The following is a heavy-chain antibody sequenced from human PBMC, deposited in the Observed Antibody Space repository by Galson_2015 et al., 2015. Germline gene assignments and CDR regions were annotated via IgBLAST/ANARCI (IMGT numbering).Heavy chain of an antibody. CDR1: GFTFSSYR. J-gene: IGHJ4*02. Sequence: SLRLSCAASGFTFSSYRMNWVRQAPGKGLEWVSYISSSSSTIYYADSVKGRFTISRDNAKNSLYLQMNSLRDEDTAVYYCARGGSWVFGYNFGVDYWGQGTLVTVSS. CDR3: ARGGSWVFGYNFGVDY. D-gene: IGHD5-24*01. CDR2: ISSSSSTI. V-gene: IGHV3-48*02.